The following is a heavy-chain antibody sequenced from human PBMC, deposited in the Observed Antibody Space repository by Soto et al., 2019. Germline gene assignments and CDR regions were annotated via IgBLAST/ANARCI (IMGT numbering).Heavy chain of an antibody. D-gene: IGHD2-15*01. CDR3: ARHPLRYCSGGSCYSDYYYGMDV. J-gene: IGHJ6*02. CDR2: IFYTGTT. CDR1: GGSVSSDSYY. Sequence: SETLSLTCTVSGGSVSSDSYYWSWIRQPPGKGLEWIGYIFYTGTTNYNPSLKSRVTISLDTSKNQFSLQWSSLKASDTAMYYCARHPLRYCSGGSCYSDYYYGMDVWGQGTTVTVSS. V-gene: IGHV4-61*01.